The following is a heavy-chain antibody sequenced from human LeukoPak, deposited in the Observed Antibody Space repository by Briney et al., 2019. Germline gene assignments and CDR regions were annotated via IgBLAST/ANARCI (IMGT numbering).Heavy chain of an antibody. J-gene: IGHJ4*02. CDR2: IYYSGST. Sequence: SDTLSLTCTVSGGSISSGGYYWSWIRQHPGKGPEWIGYIYYSGSTYYNPSLKSRVTISVDTSKNQFSLKLSSVTAADTAVYYCAREVGIGRSFDYWGQGTLVTVSS. CDR1: GGSISSGGYY. D-gene: IGHD1-14*01. V-gene: IGHV4-31*03. CDR3: AREVGIGRSFDY.